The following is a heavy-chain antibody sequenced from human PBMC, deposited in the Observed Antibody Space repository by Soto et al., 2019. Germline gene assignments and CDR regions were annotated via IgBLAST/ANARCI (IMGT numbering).Heavy chain of an antibody. CDR1: GFTFSNFA. J-gene: IGHJ6*02. CDR3: ARECYSSSCHLRYYYYGMDV. D-gene: IGHD6-13*01. CDR2: ISSSGSTI. Sequence: GGSLRLSCTGSGFTFSNFAMDWVRQAPGKGLEWVSYISSSGSTIYYADSVKGRFTISRDNAKNSLYLQMNSLRAEDTAVYYCARECYSSSCHLRYYYYGMDVWGQGTTVTV. V-gene: IGHV3-48*03.